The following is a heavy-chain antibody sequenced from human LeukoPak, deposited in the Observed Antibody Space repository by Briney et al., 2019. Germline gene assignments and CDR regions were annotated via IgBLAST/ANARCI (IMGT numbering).Heavy chain of an antibody. D-gene: IGHD2-21*01. J-gene: IGHJ4*02. V-gene: IGHV1-24*01. CDR2: FDPEDGET. CDR3: ARGAYCGGDCYSFDY. Sequence: ASVKVSCKVSGYTLTELSMHWVRQAPGKGLEWMGGFDPEDGETIYAQKFQGRVTMTEDTSTDTAYMELSSLRSDDTAAYYCARGAYCGGDCYSFDYWGQGTLVTVSS. CDR1: GYTLTELS.